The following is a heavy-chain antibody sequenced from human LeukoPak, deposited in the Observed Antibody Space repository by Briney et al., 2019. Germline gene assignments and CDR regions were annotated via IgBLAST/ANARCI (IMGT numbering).Heavy chain of an antibody. V-gene: IGHV4-59*08. D-gene: IGHD6-13*01. J-gene: IGHJ6*03. CDR2: IYYSGST. Sequence: SETLSLTCAVYGGSFSGYSWTWVRQPPGKGLEWIGYIYYSGSTNYNPSLKSRVTISVDTSKNQFSLRLSSVTAADTAVYYCARQDWVAAPASLDYYYMDVWGKGTTVTVSS. CDR3: ARQDWVAAPASLDYYYMDV. CDR1: GGSFSGYS.